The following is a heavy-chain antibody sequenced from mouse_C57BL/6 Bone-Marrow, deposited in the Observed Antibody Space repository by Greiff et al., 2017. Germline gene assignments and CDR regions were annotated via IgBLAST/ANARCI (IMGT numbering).Heavy chain of an antibody. J-gene: IGHJ2*01. CDR2: IYPGSGST. D-gene: IGHD1-1*01. CDR1: GYTFTSYW. CDR3: ARSLYYYGSDY. Sequence: QVQLQQPGAELVKPGASVKMSCKASGYTFTSYWITWVKQRPGQGLEWIGDIYPGSGSTNYNEKSKSKATLTVDTSSSTAYMQLSSLTSEDSAVYYCARSLYYYGSDYWGQGTTLTVSS. V-gene: IGHV1-55*01.